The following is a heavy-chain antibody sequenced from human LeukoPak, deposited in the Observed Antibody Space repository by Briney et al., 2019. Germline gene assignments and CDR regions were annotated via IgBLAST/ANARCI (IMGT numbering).Heavy chain of an antibody. J-gene: IGHJ4*02. Sequence: PGRSLRLSCVASGFTFDDYAMHWVRQAPGKGLEWVSGISWNSGSIGYADSVKGRFPISRDNAKKSLYLQMNSLRAEDPALYYCEKEGGSGSSTYYFDYWGQGTLVTVSS. CDR1: GFTFDDYA. CDR3: EKEGGSGSSTYYFDY. V-gene: IGHV3-9*01. D-gene: IGHD3-10*01. CDR2: ISWNSGSI.